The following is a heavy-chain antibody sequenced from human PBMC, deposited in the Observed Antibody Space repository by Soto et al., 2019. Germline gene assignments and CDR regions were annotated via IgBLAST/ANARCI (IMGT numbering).Heavy chain of an antibody. Sequence: ASVKVSCKAAGYTFTSYYMHWVRQAPGQGLEWMGIINPSGGSTSYAQKFQGRVTMTRDTSTSTVYMELGSLRSEDTAVYYCARNWVSAATPNHDAFDIWGQGTMVTVSS. CDR3: ARNWVSAATPNHDAFDI. CDR1: GYTFTSYY. V-gene: IGHV1-46*03. J-gene: IGHJ3*02. D-gene: IGHD2-2*02. CDR2: INPSGGST.